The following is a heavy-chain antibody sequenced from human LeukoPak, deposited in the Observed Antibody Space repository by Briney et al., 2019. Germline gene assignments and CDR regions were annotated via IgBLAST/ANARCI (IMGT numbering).Heavy chain of an antibody. V-gene: IGHV3-74*01. CDR1: GFTFSCYW. D-gene: IGHD1-26*01. Sequence: GGSLRLSCAASGFTFSCYWMHWVRQAPGKGLVWVSRINSDGSSTSYADSVKGRFTISRDNAKNTLYLQMNSLRAEDTAVYYCARGGELLYYYYGMDVWGQGTTVTVSS. J-gene: IGHJ6*02. CDR2: INSDGSST. CDR3: ARGGELLYYYYGMDV.